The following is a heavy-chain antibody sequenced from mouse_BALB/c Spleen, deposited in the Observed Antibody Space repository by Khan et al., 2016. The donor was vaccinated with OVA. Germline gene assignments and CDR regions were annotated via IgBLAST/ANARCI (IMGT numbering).Heavy chain of an antibody. D-gene: IGHD2-4*01. J-gene: IGHJ3*01. Sequence: VQLKQSGPELMKPGTSVKISCKASGYSFTTYYIHWVLQRHGKSLEWIGYIDPFSGDTNFNQKFKGKATLTVDKSSSTSYIILSHLTSGDSAIYYSKRYDYVAWFTYWGQGTLVTVSA. CDR1: GYSFTTYY. CDR3: KRYDYVAWFTY. CDR2: IDPFSGDT. V-gene: IGHV1S135*01.